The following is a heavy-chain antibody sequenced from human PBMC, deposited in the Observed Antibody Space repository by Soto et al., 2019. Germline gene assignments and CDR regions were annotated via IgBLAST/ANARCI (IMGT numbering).Heavy chain of an antibody. CDR1: GFSLSNCG. Sequence: QVQLVESGGGVVQPGRSLILSCAASGFSLSNCGMHWVRQAPGKGLEWVAMISYDGSQEHFLDSVKGRFTISRDNSKNTLYLQMNSLRPEDTAVYYCAKDLYNSGWYNYFDPWGQGTLVTVSS. D-gene: IGHD6-19*01. CDR3: AKDLYNSGWYNYFDP. CDR2: ISYDGSQE. V-gene: IGHV3-30*18. J-gene: IGHJ5*02.